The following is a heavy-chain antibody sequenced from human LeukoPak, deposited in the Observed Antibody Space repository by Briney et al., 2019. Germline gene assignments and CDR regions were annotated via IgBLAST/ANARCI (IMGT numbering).Heavy chain of an antibody. CDR3: ARGRGYSSSPNDYYMDV. D-gene: IGHD6-6*01. Sequence: ASVKVSCKASGYTFTSYGISWVRQAPGQGLEWMGGIIPIFGTANYALKFQGRVTITADESTSTAYMELSSLRSEDTAVYYCARGRGYSSSPNDYYMDVWGKGTTVTVSS. J-gene: IGHJ6*03. V-gene: IGHV1-69*13. CDR1: GYTFTSYG. CDR2: IIPIFGTA.